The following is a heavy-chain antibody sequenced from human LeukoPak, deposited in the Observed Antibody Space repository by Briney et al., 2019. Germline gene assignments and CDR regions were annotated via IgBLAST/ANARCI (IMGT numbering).Heavy chain of an antibody. V-gene: IGHV3-23*01. J-gene: IGHJ4*02. CDR3: AGSSGWWAHDY. D-gene: IGHD6-19*01. CDR2: ISGSGTDT. Sequence: GGSLRLSCAASGFTFTNYGMTWVRQASGKGLEWVSSISGSGTDTYYADSVRGRFTISRDNSKRTLYVQMVSLRAEDTAIYYCAGSSGWWAHDYWGQGTLVTVSS. CDR1: GFTFTNYG.